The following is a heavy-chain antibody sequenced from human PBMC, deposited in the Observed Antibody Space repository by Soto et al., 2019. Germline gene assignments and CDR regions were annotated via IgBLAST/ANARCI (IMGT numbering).Heavy chain of an antibody. CDR3: GVATSPYYYYYGMDV. J-gene: IGHJ6*02. CDR1: GGSISSGGYY. D-gene: IGHD5-12*01. Sequence: QVQLQESGPGLVKPSQTLSLTCTVSGGSISSGGYYWSWIRQHPGKGLEWIGYIYYSGSTYYNPSLKSRVTISVDTSKNQFSLKLSSVTAADTAVYYCGVATSPYYYYYGMDVWGQGTTVTVSS. CDR2: IYYSGST. V-gene: IGHV4-31*03.